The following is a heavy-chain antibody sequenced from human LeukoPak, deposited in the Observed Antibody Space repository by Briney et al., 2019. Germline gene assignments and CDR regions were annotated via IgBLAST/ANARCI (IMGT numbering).Heavy chain of an antibody. J-gene: IGHJ3*02. CDR2: INHSGST. CDR1: GGSFSGYY. CDR3: ASIGEGAFDI. V-gene: IGHV4-34*01. Sequence: SETLSLTCAVYGGSFSGYYWSWIRQPPGKGLEWIGEINHSGSTNYNPSLKSRVTISVDTSKNHFSLKLSSVTAADTAVYYCASIGEGAFDIWGQGTMVSVSS. D-gene: IGHD3-10*01.